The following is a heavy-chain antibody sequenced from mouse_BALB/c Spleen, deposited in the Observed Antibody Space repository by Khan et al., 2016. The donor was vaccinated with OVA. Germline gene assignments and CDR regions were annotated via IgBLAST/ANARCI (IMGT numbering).Heavy chain of an antibody. V-gene: IGHV5-15*02. CDR3: ARSWAMDY. J-gene: IGHJ4*01. CDR1: GFTFSDYG. CDR2: ISSLAYSI. Sequence: EVELVASGGGLVQPGGSRKLSCAASGFTFSDYGLAWVRPAPGKGPEWVSFISSLAYSIYYADTVTCRFTISRENAKNTLYLEMSSLRSEDTAMYYCARSWAMDYWGQGTSVTVSS.